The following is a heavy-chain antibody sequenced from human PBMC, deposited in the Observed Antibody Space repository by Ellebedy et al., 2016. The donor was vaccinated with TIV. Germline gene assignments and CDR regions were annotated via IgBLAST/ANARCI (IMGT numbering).Heavy chain of an antibody. D-gene: IGHD4-17*01. J-gene: IGHJ4*02. CDR2: ISSSSSYI. CDR1: GFTFSSYS. CDR3: AKPIVPHDYGDYFGY. Sequence: GESLKISXAASGFTFSSYSMNWVRQAPGKGLEWVSSISSSSSYIYYADSVKGRFTISRDNAKNSLYLQMNSLRAEDTAVYYCAKPIVPHDYGDYFGYWGQGTLVTVSS. V-gene: IGHV3-21*01.